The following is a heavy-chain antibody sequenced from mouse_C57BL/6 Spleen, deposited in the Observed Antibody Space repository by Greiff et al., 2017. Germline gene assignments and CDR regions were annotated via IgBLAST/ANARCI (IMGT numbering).Heavy chain of an antibody. CDR2: INPNNGGT. V-gene: IGHV1-26*01. Sequence: VQLQQSGPELVKPGASVKISCKASGYTFTDYYMNWVKQSHGKSLEWIGDINPNNGGTSYNQKFKGKATLTVDKSSSTAYMELRSLTSEDSAVYYGARLWITTVVAHWYFDVWGTGTTVTVSS. D-gene: IGHD1-1*01. CDR3: ARLWITTVVAHWYFDV. J-gene: IGHJ1*03. CDR1: GYTFTDYY.